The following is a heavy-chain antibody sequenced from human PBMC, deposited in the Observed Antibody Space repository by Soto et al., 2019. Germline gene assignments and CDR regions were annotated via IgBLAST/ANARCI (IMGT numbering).Heavy chain of an antibody. Sequence: QVQLVESGGGLVKPGGSLRLSCAASGFTFSDYYMSWIRQAPGKGLEWVSYISSSSSYTNYADSVKGRFTISRDNAKNSLYLQMNSLRAEDTAVYYCARVRYSRSIRDAFDIWGQGTMVTVSS. J-gene: IGHJ3*02. CDR3: ARVRYSRSIRDAFDI. D-gene: IGHD6-13*01. V-gene: IGHV3-11*06. CDR2: ISSSSSYT. CDR1: GFTFSDYY.